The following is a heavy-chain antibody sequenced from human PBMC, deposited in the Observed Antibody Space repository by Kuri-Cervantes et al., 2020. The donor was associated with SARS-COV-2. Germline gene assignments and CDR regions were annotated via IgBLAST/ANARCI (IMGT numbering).Heavy chain of an antibody. Sequence: GSLRLFCAVYGGSFSGYYWSWIRQPPGKGLEWIGEINHSGSTNYNPSLKSRVTISVDRSKNQFSLKLSSVTAADTAVYYCARAVGSPVEMATKAAGNYFDYWGQGTLVTVSS. V-gene: IGHV4-34*01. J-gene: IGHJ4*02. CDR3: ARAVGSPVEMATKAAGNYFDY. CDR2: INHSGST. D-gene: IGHD5-24*01. CDR1: GGSFSGYY.